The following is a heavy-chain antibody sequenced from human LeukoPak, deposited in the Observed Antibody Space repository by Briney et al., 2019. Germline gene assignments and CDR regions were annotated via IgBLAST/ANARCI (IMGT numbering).Heavy chain of an antibody. J-gene: IGHJ4*02. CDR3: ASGRYYYDSSGCFDY. Sequence: ASVKVSCKASGYIFTGYYMHWVRQAPGQGLEWMGIINPSGGSTSYAQKFQGRVTMTRDMSTSTVYMELSSLRSEDTAVYYCASGRYYYDSSGCFDYWGQGTLVTVSS. V-gene: IGHV1-46*01. CDR2: INPSGGST. D-gene: IGHD3-22*01. CDR1: GYIFTGYY.